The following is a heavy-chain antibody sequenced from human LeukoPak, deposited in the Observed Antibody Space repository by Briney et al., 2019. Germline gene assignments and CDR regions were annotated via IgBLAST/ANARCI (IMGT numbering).Heavy chain of an antibody. CDR3: ARERGATKGGLDY. CDR2: INHSGST. V-gene: IGHV4-34*01. D-gene: IGHD1-26*01. J-gene: IGHJ4*02. CDR1: GGSFSGYY. Sequence: PSETLSLTYAVYGGSFSGYYWSWIRQPPGKGLEWIGEINHSGSTNYNPSLKSRVTISVDTSKNQFSLKLSSVTAADTAVYYCARERGATKGGLDYWGKETLVTVPS.